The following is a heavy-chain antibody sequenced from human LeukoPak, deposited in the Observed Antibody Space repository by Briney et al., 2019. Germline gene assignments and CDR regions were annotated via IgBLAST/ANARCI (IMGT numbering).Heavy chain of an antibody. Sequence: GGSLRLSCAASGFTFSSYAMSWVRQAPGKGLEWVSAISGSGVSTYYADSVKGRFTISRDNSKNTLYLQMNSLRAEDTAVYYCAKGLMIITTRDAFDIWGQGTMVTVSS. J-gene: IGHJ3*02. V-gene: IGHV3-23*01. CDR1: GFTFSSYA. CDR2: ISGSGVST. D-gene: IGHD3-22*01. CDR3: AKGLMIITTRDAFDI.